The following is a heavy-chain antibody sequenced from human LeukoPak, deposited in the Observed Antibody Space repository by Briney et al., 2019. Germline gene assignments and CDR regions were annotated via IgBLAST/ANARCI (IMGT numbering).Heavy chain of an antibody. Sequence: SGTLSLTCAVSGGSISSSNWWSWVRQPPGKGLEWIGEIYHSGSTSYNPSLKSRVTISVDKSKNQFSLKLRSVTAADTAVFYCTKHGPPKMVVVVTPPDYWGQGTLVTVSS. CDR1: GGSISSSNW. V-gene: IGHV4-4*02. CDR3: TKHGPPKMVVVVTPPDY. D-gene: IGHD3-22*01. CDR2: IYHSGST. J-gene: IGHJ4*02.